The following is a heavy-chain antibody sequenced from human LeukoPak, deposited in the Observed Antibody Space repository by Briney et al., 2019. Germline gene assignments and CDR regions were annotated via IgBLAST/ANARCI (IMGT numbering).Heavy chain of an antibody. J-gene: IGHJ6*02. V-gene: IGHV1-3*01. CDR3: ARDEPILYSSSSNYYYYYGMDV. Sequence: ASVKVSCKASGYTFTSYAMHWVRQAPGQRLEWMGWINAGNGNTKYSQKFQGRVTITRDTSASTAYMKLSSLRSEDTAVYYCARDEPILYSSSSNYYYYYGMDVWGQGTTATVSS. CDR1: GYTFTSYA. D-gene: IGHD6-6*01. CDR2: INAGNGNT.